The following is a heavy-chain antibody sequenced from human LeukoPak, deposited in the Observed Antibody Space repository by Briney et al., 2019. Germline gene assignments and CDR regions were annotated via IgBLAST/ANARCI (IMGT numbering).Heavy chain of an antibody. V-gene: IGHV4-34*01. CDR3: ARGGAVNGFDV. D-gene: IGHD6-19*01. CDR2: IYHSGHA. CDR1: GGSFSNYY. Sequence: PSETLSLTYALYGGSFSNYYWTWIRQTPRQGLEWIGQIYHSGHADYNPSLKSRVTISIDTSKNLFSLTLSSVTAADTAVYYCARGGAVNGFDVWGQGTGVTVSS. J-gene: IGHJ3*01.